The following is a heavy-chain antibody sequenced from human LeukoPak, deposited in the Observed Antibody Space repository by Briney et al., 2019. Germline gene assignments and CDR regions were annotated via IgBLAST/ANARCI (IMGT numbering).Heavy chain of an antibody. V-gene: IGHV6-1*01. Sequence: SQTLSLTCAISGESVLSNSAAWNWIRQSPSRGLEWLGRTYYKSRWFSDYAVSVKSRLTINADTSKNQFSLQLNSVTPEDTAVYYCASDSSGLFDNWGQGNLVTVSS. CDR2: TYYKSRWFS. D-gene: IGHD3-22*01. CDR1: GESVLSNSAA. CDR3: ASDSSGLFDN. J-gene: IGHJ4*02.